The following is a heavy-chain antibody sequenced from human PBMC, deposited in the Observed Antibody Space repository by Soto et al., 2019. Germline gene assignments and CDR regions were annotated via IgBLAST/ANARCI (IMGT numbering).Heavy chain of an antibody. CDR3: AKDTGYCYGFQRDELYV. CDR1: GLTFSRYA. D-gene: IGHD2-21*02. J-gene: IGHJ6*02. V-gene: IGHV3-23*01. CDR2: ISSRGDRT. Sequence: GWNLRLSCAGSGLTFSRYAMNWVRQAPGKGLEWVSIISSRGDRTSYAESVKGRFTISRDDSKNTLFLHMNSLGAEDMAVYYCAKDTGYCYGFQRDELYVCGQGTSDTVSS.